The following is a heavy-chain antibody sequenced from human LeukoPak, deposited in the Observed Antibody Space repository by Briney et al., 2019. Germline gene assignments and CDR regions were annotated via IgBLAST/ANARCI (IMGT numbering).Heavy chain of an antibody. Sequence: PGGSLRLSCAASGFTFSSFGMSWVRQAPGKGLEWVSAISGSGGSKFYADSVKGRFTISRDNAKNSLYLQMNSLRAEDTSVYYCARSPYSGSYYGDALDIWGQGTMVTVSS. CDR3: ARSPYSGSYYGDALDI. CDR1: GFTFSSFG. V-gene: IGHV3-23*01. D-gene: IGHD1-26*01. J-gene: IGHJ3*02. CDR2: ISGSGGSK.